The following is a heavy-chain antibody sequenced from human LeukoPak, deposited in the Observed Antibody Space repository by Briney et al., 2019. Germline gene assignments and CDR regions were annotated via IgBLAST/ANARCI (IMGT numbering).Heavy chain of an antibody. CDR3: AKDGRVVVAAMDY. CDR2: ISGSGGST. CDR1: GFTFSSYG. V-gene: IGHV3-23*01. D-gene: IGHD2-15*01. Sequence: PGGTLRLSCAASGFTFSSYGMSWVRQAPGKGLEWVSAISGSGGSTYYADSVKGRFTISRDNSKNTLYLQMNSLRAEDTAVYYCAKDGRVVVAAMDYWGQGTLVTVSS. J-gene: IGHJ4*02.